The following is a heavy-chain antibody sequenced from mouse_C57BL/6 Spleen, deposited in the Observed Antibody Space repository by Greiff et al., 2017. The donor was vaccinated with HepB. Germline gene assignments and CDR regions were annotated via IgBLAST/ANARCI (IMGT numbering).Heavy chain of an antibody. CDR2: ISSGSSTI. D-gene: IGHD4-1*02. V-gene: IGHV5-17*01. J-gene: IGHJ2*01. CDR1: GFTFSDYG. Sequence: DVMLVESGGGLVKPGGSLKLSCAASGFTFSDYGMHWVRQAPEKGLEWVAYISSGSSTIYYADTVKGRFTISRDNAKNTLFLQMTSLRSEDTAMYYCASNWYYFDYWGQGTTLTVSS. CDR3: ASNWYYFDY.